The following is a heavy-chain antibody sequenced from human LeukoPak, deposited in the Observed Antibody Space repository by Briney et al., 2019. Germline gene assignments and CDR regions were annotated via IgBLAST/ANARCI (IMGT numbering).Heavy chain of an antibody. V-gene: IGHV4-59*01. D-gene: IGHD7-27*01. J-gene: IGHJ4*02. CDR1: GGSFSGYY. CDR2: IYYSGST. CDR3: ARGSGDLDY. Sequence: SETLSLTCAVYGGSFSGYYWSWIRQPPGKGLEWIGYIYYSGSTNYNPSLKSRVTISVDTSKNQFSLKLSSVTAADTAVYYCARGSGDLDYWGQGTLVTVSS.